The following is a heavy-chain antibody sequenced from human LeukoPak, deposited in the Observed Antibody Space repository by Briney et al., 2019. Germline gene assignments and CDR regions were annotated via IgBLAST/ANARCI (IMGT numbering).Heavy chain of an antibody. D-gene: IGHD3-22*01. J-gene: IGHJ5*02. CDR3: ARFGTAYYDSSPYNWFDP. Sequence: PGESLRLSCAASGFTFSSYAMSWVRQAPGKGLEWVSAISGSGGSTYYADSVKGRFTISRDNSKNTLYLQMNSLRAEDTAVYYCARFGTAYYDSSPYNWFDPWGQGTLVTVSS. CDR1: GFTFSSYA. CDR2: ISGSGGST. V-gene: IGHV3-23*01.